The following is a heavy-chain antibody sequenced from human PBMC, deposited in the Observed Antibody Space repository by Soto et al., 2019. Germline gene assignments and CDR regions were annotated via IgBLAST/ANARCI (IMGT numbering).Heavy chain of an antibody. V-gene: IGHV3-23*01. Sequence: EVQLLESGGGLVQPGGSLRLSCAASGFTFSSYAMSWVRQAPGKGLEWVSAISGSGGSTYYADSVKGRFTISRDKSKNTLYLQMNSLRAEDTAVYYCADWYSSGWKSFDYWGQGTLVTVSS. CDR2: ISGSGGST. D-gene: IGHD6-19*01. CDR1: GFTFSSYA. CDR3: ADWYSSGWKSFDY. J-gene: IGHJ4*02.